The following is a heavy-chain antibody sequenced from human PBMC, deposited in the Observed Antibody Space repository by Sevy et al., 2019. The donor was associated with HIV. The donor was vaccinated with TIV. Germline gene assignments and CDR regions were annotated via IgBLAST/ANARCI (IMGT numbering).Heavy chain of an antibody. D-gene: IGHD2-2*01. CDR3: AREGDTVLVPTAVDAFDF. CDR2: IKTDGSSR. J-gene: IGHJ3*01. CDR1: GFTFSNYW. V-gene: IGHV3-74*01. Sequence: GESLKISCAASGFTFSNYWMHWVRQAPGKGLVWVSRIKTDGSSRDSADSMKGRFFISRDNAKNLVYLQMDSLRAEDTAVYYCAREGDTVLVPTAVDAFDFWGQGTMVTVSS.